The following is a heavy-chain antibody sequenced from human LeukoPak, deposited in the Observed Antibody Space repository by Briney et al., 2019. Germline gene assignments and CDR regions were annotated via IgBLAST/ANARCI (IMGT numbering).Heavy chain of an antibody. D-gene: IGHD5-24*01. V-gene: IGHV3-23*01. CDR3: AKSPPDNYHYYYGMDV. Sequence: GGSLRLSCAASGFTFSNYAMTWVRQAPGKGLEGVSAISGSGDSTYYADSVKGRFTISRDNSKNTLYLQLTSLRAEDTAVYHCAKSPPDNYHYYYGMDVWGQGTTVTVSS. J-gene: IGHJ6*02. CDR1: GFTFSNYA. CDR2: ISGSGDST.